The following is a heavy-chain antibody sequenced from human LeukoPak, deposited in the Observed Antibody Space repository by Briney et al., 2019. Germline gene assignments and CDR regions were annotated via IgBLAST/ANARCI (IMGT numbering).Heavy chain of an antibody. J-gene: IGHJ4*02. CDR1: GGSFSGYY. V-gene: IGHV4-34*01. CDR2: INHSGST. Sequence: SETLSLTCAVYGGSFSGYYWSWIRQPPGKGLEWIGEINHSGSTNYNPSLKSRVTISVDTSKNQFSLKLSSVTAADTAVYYCARDFSVARGVPLDWGQGTLVTVSS. CDR3: ARDFSVARGVPLD. D-gene: IGHD3-10*01.